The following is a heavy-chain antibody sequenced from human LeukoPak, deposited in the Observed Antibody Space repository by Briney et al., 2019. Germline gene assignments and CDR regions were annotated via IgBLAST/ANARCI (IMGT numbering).Heavy chain of an antibody. CDR1: QFTFSSYA. J-gene: IGHJ4*02. Sequence: GGSLRLSCAGSQFTFSSYAMHWVRQAPGKGLEWVAVIWYDGSKKYYADSVKGRLTISRDNSKNTLYLQMDSLRAEDTAVYYCAKELTVYNRGYYFDYWGQGTLVTVSS. CDR3: AKELTVYNRGYYFDY. D-gene: IGHD1-14*01. CDR2: IWYDGSKK. V-gene: IGHV3-33*06.